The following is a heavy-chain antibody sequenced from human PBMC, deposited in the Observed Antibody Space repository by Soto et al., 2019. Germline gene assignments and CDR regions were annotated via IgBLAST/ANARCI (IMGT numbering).Heavy chain of an antibody. D-gene: IGHD4-17*01. V-gene: IGHV5-10-1*01. CDR1: GCNFIDYG. Sequence: PGDSEKISCKDSGCNFIDYGISWVRQMPGKGLEWMGRIDPSDSYTNYSPSFQGHVTISADKSISTAYLQWSSLKASDTAMYYCARGYGDYDYAYYYYYMDVWGKGTTVSVSS. J-gene: IGHJ6*03. CDR3: ARGYGDYDYAYYYYYMDV. CDR2: IDPSDSYT.